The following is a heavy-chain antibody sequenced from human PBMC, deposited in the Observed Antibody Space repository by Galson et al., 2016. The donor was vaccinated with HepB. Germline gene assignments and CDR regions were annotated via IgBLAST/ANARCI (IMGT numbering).Heavy chain of an antibody. J-gene: IGHJ5*02. D-gene: IGHD3-10*01. V-gene: IGHV3-33*01. CDR1: GFSISKYG. CDR3: ARDGSGVSLGS. CDR2: IWYDGSNK. Sequence: SLRLSCAASGFSISKYGMHWVRRAPGKGLEWVAFIWYDGSNKYYADSVKGRFTISRDNSKNTLYLQMNSLRVEDTAVYYCARDGSGVSLGSWGQGTLVTVSS.